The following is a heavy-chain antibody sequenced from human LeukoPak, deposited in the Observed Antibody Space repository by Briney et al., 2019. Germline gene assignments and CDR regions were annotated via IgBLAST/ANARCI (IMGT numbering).Heavy chain of an antibody. V-gene: IGHV4-39*07. CDR3: ARSPRGVVAAPMDV. Sequence: SETLSLTCTVSGGSISSSSYYWGWIRQPPGKGLEWIGSIYYSGSTYYNPSLKSRVTISVDTSKNQFSLKLSSVTAADTAVYYCARSPRGVVAAPMDVWGQGTPVTVSS. D-gene: IGHD2-15*01. CDR2: IYYSGST. J-gene: IGHJ6*02. CDR1: GGSISSSSYY.